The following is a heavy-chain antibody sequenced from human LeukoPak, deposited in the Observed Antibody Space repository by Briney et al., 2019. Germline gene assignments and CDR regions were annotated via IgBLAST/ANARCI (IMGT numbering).Heavy chain of an antibody. CDR2: IHFDGNT. D-gene: IGHD3-3*01. J-gene: IGHJ4*02. CDR1: GGSIGSSSYY. Sequence: PSETLSLTCTVSGGSIGSSSYYWGWIRQAPGKGLEWIGTIHFDGNTFYNPSLKSRVTLSVDMSKSQFSLRLASVTAADTAIYYCAAENGNFWIGYHYFEDWGQGSLVSVSS. V-gene: IGHV4-39*01. CDR3: AAENGNFWIGYHYFED.